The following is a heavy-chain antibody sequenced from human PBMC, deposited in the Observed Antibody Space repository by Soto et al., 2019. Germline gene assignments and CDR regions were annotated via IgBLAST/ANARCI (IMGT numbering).Heavy chain of an antibody. J-gene: IGHJ6*02. D-gene: IGHD5-18*01. CDR1: GFTFSNAW. Sequence: PGGSLRLSCAASGFTFSNAWVKWVRQAPGKGLEWVGRIKSKTDGGTTDYAAPVKGRFTISRDDSKNTLFLQMNSLKTEDTAVYYCARGRYSYGYLAGMDVWGQGTTVTVSS. V-gene: IGHV3-15*07. CDR2: IKSKTDGGTT. CDR3: ARGRYSYGYLAGMDV.